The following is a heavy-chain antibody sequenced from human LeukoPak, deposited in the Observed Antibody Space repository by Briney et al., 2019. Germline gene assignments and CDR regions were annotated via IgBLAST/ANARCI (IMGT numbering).Heavy chain of an antibody. D-gene: IGHD1-26*01. CDR2: ISDDGSNK. CDR1: GFTFSSYA. V-gene: IGHV3-30*01. CDR3: ARVIVGDSGDYFHY. J-gene: IGHJ4*02. Sequence: PGRSLRLSCAASGFTFSSYAMHWVRQAPGKGLEWVAVISDDGSNKYYADSVKGRFTISRDNSKSTLYLQMNSLRAEDTAVYYCARVIVGDSGDYFHYWGQGNLVTASS.